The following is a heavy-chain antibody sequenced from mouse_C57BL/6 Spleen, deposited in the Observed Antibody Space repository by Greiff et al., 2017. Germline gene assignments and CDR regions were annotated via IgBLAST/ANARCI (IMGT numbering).Heavy chain of an antibody. D-gene: IGHD2-2*01. CDR3: DYGYDAYAMDY. Sequence: QVQLQQSGAELVKPGASVKISCKASGYAFSSYWMNWVKQRPGQGLEWIGQIYPGDGDTNYNGKFKGKATLTADTSSSTAYMQLSSLTSEDSAVYFCDYGYDAYAMDYWGQGTSVTVSS. CDR2: IYPGDGDT. CDR1: GYAFSSYW. J-gene: IGHJ4*01. V-gene: IGHV1-80*01.